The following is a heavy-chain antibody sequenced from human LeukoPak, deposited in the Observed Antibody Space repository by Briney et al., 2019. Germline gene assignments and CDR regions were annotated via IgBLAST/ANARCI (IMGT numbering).Heavy chain of an antibody. CDR1: GGSVSTDDYY. D-gene: IGHD2-21*01. CDR3: ARDLVN. Sequence: SETLSLTCTVSGGSVSTDDYYWSWIRQPPGKGLEWIGYIHDSGSTNYNPSLKSRVTISVDTSKNQFSLRLSSVSAADAAVYYCARDLVNWSQGTLVTVSS. V-gene: IGHV4-61*08. CDR2: IHDSGST. J-gene: IGHJ4*02.